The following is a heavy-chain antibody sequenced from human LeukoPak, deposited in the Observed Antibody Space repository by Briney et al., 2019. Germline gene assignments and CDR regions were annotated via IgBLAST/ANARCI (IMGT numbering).Heavy chain of an antibody. Sequence: SETLSLTCTVSGGSISNTSLYWGWIRQPPGQGLEWIGSIYYSGATYSNPSLMGRVTLSVDTSRNQFSLRLRSVTAADTGFYYCALATGYWGWFDPRGQGTPVTVSS. D-gene: IGHD3-9*01. CDR1: GGSISNTSLY. CDR3: ALATGYWGWFDP. V-gene: IGHV4-39*07. J-gene: IGHJ5*02. CDR2: IYYSGAT.